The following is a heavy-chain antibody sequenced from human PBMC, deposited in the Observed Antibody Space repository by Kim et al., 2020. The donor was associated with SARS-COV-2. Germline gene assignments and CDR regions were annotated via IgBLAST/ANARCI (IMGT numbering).Heavy chain of an antibody. CDR1: GGSFSGYY. D-gene: IGHD2-21*01. V-gene: IGHV4-34*01. Sequence: SETLSLTCAVYGGSFSGYYWSWIRQPPGKGLEWIGEINHSGSTNYYPSLKSRVTISVDTSKNQFSLKLSSVTAADTAVYYCARDRIMRRGAFDIWGQGT. CDR2: INHSGST. CDR3: ARDRIMRRGAFDI. J-gene: IGHJ3*02.